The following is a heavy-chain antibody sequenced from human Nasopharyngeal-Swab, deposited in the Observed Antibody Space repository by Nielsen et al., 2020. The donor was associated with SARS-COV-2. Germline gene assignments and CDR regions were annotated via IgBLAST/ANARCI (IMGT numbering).Heavy chain of an antibody. CDR2: IPCDDGTR. Sequence: ASVKVSCKASGYSFNTYSMHWVRQAPGQALEWMGLIPCDDGTRNYAQKFRGRVTMTRDTSTNTVYLDLSSLQSEDTAVYYCARGPNPHNAFDIWGQGTMVTASS. CDR1: GYSFNTYS. J-gene: IGHJ3*02. CDR3: ARGPNPHNAFDI. V-gene: IGHV1-46*02. D-gene: IGHD1-14*01.